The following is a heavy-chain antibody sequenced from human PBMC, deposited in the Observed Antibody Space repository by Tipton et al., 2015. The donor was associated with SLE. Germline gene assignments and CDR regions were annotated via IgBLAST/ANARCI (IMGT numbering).Heavy chain of an antibody. CDR3: TRDLGKLTIFGVAQGY. D-gene: IGHD3-3*01. Sequence: SLRLSCTASGFTFGDYAMSWVRQAPGKGLEWVGFIRSKAYGGTTEYAASVKGRFTISRDDSKSIAYLQMNSLKTEDTAVYYCTRDLGKLTIFGVAQGYWGQGTLVTVSS. V-gene: IGHV3-49*04. CDR2: IRSKAYGGTT. J-gene: IGHJ4*02. CDR1: GFTFGDYA.